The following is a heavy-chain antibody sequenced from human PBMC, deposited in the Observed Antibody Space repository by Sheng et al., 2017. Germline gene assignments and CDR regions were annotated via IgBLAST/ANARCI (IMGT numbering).Heavy chain of an antibody. CDR2: ISAYNGNT. CDR3: ARSDYGNLTT. CDR1: GYTFSSYG. J-gene: IGHJ4*02. V-gene: IGHV1-18*01. Sequence: QVHLVQSGAEVKKPGASVKVSCRSSGYTFSSYGITWVRQAPGQGLEWMGWISAYNGNTNYAQKFQGRVTMTTDTSTSTAYMELRSLRSDDTAVYYCARSDYGNLTTWGQGTLVTVSS. D-gene: IGHD3-16*01.